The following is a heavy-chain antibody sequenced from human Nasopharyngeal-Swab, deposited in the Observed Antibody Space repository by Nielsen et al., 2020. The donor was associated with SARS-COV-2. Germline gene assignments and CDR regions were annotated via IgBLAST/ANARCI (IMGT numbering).Heavy chain of an antibody. J-gene: IGHJ4*02. D-gene: IGHD5-24*01. CDR2: IRSKAYGGTT. V-gene: IGHV3-49*02. CDR3: TSGRDGYKNQIDY. Sequence: WIRQPPGKGLEWVGFIRSKAYGGTTEYAASVKGRFTISRDDSKSIAYLQMNSLKPEDTAVYYCTSGRDGYKNQIDYWGQGTLVTVSS.